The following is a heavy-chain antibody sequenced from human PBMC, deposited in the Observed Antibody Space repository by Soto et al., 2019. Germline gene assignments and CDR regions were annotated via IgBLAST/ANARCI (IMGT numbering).Heavy chain of an antibody. CDR1: GGSISSYY. Sequence: PSETLSLTCTVSGGSISSYYWSWIRQPPGKGLEWIGYIYYSGSTNYNPSLKSRVTISVDTSKNQFSLKLSSVTAADTAVYYCARFTTGESPLQAAFDIWGQGTMVTV. CDR2: IYYSGST. D-gene: IGHD3-16*01. V-gene: IGHV4-59*01. J-gene: IGHJ3*02. CDR3: ARFTTGESPLQAAFDI.